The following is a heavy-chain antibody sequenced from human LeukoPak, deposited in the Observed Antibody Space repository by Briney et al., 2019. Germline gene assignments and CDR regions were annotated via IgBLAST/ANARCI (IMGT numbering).Heavy chain of an antibody. CDR2: ISGSGGST. Sequence: GGSLRLPCAASGFTFSSYAMSWVRQAPGKGLEWVSAISGSGGSTYYADSVKGRFTISRDNSKNTLYLQMNSLRAEDTAVYYCAKGGVIVVAHDAFDIWGQGTMVTVSS. V-gene: IGHV3-23*01. J-gene: IGHJ3*02. D-gene: IGHD3-22*01. CDR3: AKGGVIVVAHDAFDI. CDR1: GFTFSSYA.